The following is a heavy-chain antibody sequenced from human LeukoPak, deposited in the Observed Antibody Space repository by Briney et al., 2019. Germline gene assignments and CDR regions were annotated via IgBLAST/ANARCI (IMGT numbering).Heavy chain of an antibody. CDR2: IRYDGSNK. Sequence: GGSLRLSCAASGFTLSSYGMHWVRQAPGKGLEWVAFIRYDGSNKYYADSVKGRFTISRDNSKNTLYLQMNSLRAEDTAVYYCAKRISGSYPDPYYFDYWGQGTLVTVSS. CDR3: AKRISGSYPDPYYFDY. D-gene: IGHD1-26*01. CDR1: GFTLSSYG. J-gene: IGHJ4*02. V-gene: IGHV3-30*02.